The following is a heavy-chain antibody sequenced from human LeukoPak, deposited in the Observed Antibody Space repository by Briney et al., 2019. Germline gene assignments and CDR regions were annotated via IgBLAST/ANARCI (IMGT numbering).Heavy chain of an antibody. Sequence: PVGSLRLSCAASGFTFSSYAMSWVRQAPGKGLEWVSAITGSGGSIYYADSVRGRFTISRDNSKNTLYLQMSSLRAEDTAIYYCAHPSTPDYRGLDYWGQGTLATVSS. D-gene: IGHD4-11*01. CDR1: GFTFSSYA. J-gene: IGHJ4*02. CDR3: AHPSTPDYRGLDY. CDR2: ITGSGGSI. V-gene: IGHV3-23*01.